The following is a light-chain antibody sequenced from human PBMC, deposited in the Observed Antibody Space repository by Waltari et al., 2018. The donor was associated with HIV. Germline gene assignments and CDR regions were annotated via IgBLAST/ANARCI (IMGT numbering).Light chain of an antibody. J-gene: IGLJ2*01. V-gene: IGLV1-44*01. CDR2: SDD. CDR1: KSNLGSNS. CDR3: AAWDDSLIGVA. Sequence: VLTQPPSASGTPGQRITISCSGSKSNLGSNSVNWYHHLPGTAPKLLIYSDDQRPSGVPDRFSGSKSGTSASLAISGLQSEDEAQYYCAAWDDSLIGVAFGGGTKLTVL.